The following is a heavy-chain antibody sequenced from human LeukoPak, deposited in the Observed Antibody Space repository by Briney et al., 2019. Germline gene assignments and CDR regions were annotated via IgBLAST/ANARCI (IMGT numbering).Heavy chain of an antibody. CDR1: RFTFSSYA. V-gene: IGHV3-23*01. CDR3: AKDHDSSGYYLYYFDY. D-gene: IGHD3-22*01. CDR2: ISGSGGST. Sequence: GGSLRLSCAASRFTFSSYAMSWVRQAPGKGLEWVSAISGSGGSTYYADSVKGRFTISRDNSKNTLYLQMNSLRAEDTAVYYCAKDHDSSGYYLYYFDYWGQGTLVTVSS. J-gene: IGHJ4*02.